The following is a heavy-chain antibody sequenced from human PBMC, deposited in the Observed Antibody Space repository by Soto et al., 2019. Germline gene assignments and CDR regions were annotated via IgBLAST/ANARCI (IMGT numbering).Heavy chain of an antibody. CDR2: ISGYNGNT. V-gene: IGHV1-18*01. CDR1: GYTFTSYG. CDR3: AREEGYKCNDGGWFGP. D-gene: IGHD1-1*01. J-gene: IGHJ5*02. Sequence: QVQLVQSGAEVKKPGASVKVSCKSSGYTFTSYGISWVRQAPGQGLEWMGWISGYNGNTNYAQKLQGRPPITTDSTTSTAYMELGSLRSDATAVYYCAREEGYKCNDGGWFGPWGHGTPVTVSS.